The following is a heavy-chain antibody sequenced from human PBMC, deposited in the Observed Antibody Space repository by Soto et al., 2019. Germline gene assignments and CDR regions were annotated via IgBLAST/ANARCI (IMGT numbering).Heavy chain of an antibody. CDR3: ARASLGWEDAFDI. CDR1: GFTFSSYS. D-gene: IGHD1-26*01. J-gene: IGHJ3*02. CDR2: ISSSSSTI. V-gene: IGHV3-48*02. Sequence: EVQLVESGGGLVQPGGSLRLSCAASGFTFSSYSMNWVRQAPGKGLEWVSYISSSSSTIYYADSVKGRFTISRDNAKNSLYLQMNSLRDEDTAVYYFARASLGWEDAFDIWGQGTMVTVSS.